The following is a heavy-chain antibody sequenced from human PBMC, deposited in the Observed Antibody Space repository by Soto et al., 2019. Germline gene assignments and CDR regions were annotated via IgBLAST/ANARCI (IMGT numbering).Heavy chain of an antibody. V-gene: IGHV4-59*01. J-gene: IGHJ3*02. CDR1: GGSISSYY. D-gene: IGHD2-2*01. CDR2: IYYSGST. Sequence: QVQLQESGPGLVKPSETLSLTCTVSGGSISSYYWSWIRQPPGKGLEWIGYIYYSGSTNYNPSLKSRVTISVDTSKNQFSLKLSSVTAADTAVYYCARGGGIVVVPAVFFDIWGQGTMVTVSS. CDR3: ARGGGIVVVPAVFFDI.